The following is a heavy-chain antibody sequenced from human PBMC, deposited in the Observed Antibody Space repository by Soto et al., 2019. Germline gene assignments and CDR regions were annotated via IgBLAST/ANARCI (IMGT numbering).Heavy chain of an antibody. Sequence: EVQLLESGGGLVQPGGSPRLSCAASGFTFISYAMSWARQPPGKGLDWVSAISNSGGITYYADSVKGRFTISRDNSMTPLYLQMISLRGEDTAVCYCASLYQPVDYWGQGTLVTVSS. CDR2: ISNSGGIT. CDR3: ASLYQPVDY. J-gene: IGHJ4*02. CDR1: GFTFISYA. V-gene: IGHV3-23*01. D-gene: IGHD2-2*01.